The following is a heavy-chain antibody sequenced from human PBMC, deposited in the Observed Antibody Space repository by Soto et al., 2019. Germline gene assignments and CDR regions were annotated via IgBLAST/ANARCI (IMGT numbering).Heavy chain of an antibody. V-gene: IGHV3-30*01. D-gene: IGHD2-8*01. CDR1: GFTFRSYA. CDR3: ARDVEGIILMVYSTSRSFDY. Sequence: GGSLRLSCAASGFTFRSYAMHWVRQAPGKGLEWVAVVSYDGTNTHYADSVEGRFTISRDNSKNTLYLQMNSLSADDTAVYYCARDVEGIILMVYSTSRSFDYWGQGTLVTVYS. J-gene: IGHJ4*02. CDR2: VSYDGTNT.